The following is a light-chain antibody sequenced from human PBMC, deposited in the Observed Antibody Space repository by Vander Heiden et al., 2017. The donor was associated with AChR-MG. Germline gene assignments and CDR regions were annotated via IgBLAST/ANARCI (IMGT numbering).Light chain of an antibody. J-gene: IGKJ1*01. CDR2: KAS. Sequence: DIQMTQSPSTLSASVGDRVTITCRASHKINNWLAWYQQKPGKAPQVLIYKASILETGVPSRFSGSGSTTEFTLTVSSLQPDDFATYYCQQYYNSSRTFGQGTKVDIK. CDR3: QQYYNSSRT. CDR1: HKINNW. V-gene: IGKV1-5*03.